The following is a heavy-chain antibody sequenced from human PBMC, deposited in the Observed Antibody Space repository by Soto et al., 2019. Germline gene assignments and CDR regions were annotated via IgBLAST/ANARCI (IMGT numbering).Heavy chain of an antibody. CDR2: ISGSGGST. D-gene: IGHD3-22*01. CDR3: AKVHVDYDSSGYSG. V-gene: IGHV3-23*01. J-gene: IGHJ4*02. Sequence: GGSLRLSCAASGFTFSSYAMSWVRQAPGKGLEWVSAISGSGGSTYYADSVKGRFTISRDNSKNTLYLQMNSLRAEDTAVYYCAKVHVDYDSSGYSGWGQGTLVTVSS. CDR1: GFTFSSYA.